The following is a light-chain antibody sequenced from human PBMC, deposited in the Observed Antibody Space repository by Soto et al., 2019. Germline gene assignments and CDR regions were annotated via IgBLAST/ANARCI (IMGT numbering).Light chain of an antibody. Sequence: QSALAQPASVSVSPGQSITISCTGTSGDVGGYNYVSWYQHHPGKAPKLMIYEVSNRPSGVSNRFSGSKSGNTASLIISGLQAEDEADYYCSSYTSSSTLGYVFGTGTRSPS. CDR2: EVS. J-gene: IGLJ1*01. CDR3: SSYTSSSTLGYV. V-gene: IGLV2-14*01. CDR1: SGDVGGYNY.